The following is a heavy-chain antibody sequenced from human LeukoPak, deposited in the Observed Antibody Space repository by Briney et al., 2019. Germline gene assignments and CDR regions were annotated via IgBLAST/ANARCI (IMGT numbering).Heavy chain of an antibody. CDR3: ARAVNGQRLFPKYYYYYYMDV. J-gene: IGHJ6*03. Sequence: SETLSLTCAVYGGSFSGYYWSWIRQPPGKGLEWIGEINHSGSTNYNPSLKSRVTISVDTSKNQFSLKLSSVTAADTAVYYCARAVNGQRLFPKYYYYYYMDVWGKGTTVTISS. D-gene: IGHD2-21*01. V-gene: IGHV4-34*01. CDR1: GGSFSGYY. CDR2: INHSGST.